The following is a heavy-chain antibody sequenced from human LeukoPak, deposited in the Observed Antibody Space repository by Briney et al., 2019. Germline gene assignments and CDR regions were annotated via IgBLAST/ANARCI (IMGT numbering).Heavy chain of an antibody. Sequence: PGGSLRLSCAASGFTIRSYGMSWVRQAPGKGLEWVSAISGSGGSTYYADSVKGRFTISRDNSKNTLYLQMNSLRAEDTAVYYCAKGADSSGYPGPYYFDYWGQGTLVTVSS. V-gene: IGHV3-23*01. J-gene: IGHJ4*02. CDR1: GFTIRSYG. D-gene: IGHD3-22*01. CDR2: ISGSGGST. CDR3: AKGADSSGYPGPYYFDY.